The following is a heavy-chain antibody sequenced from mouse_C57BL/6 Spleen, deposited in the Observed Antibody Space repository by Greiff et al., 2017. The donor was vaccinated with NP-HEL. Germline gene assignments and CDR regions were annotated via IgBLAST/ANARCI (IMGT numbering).Heavy chain of an antibody. V-gene: IGHV1-69*01. D-gene: IGHD2-1*01. CDR3: ARRNYYCLYAMDD. J-gene: IGHJ4*01. Sequence: QVQLQQPGAELVMPGASVKLSCKASGYTFTSYWMHWVKQSPGQGLEWIGEIGPSGSYTYYTQKFKGKSTLTVDKSSSTSYMQLSSLTSEDSAVYYCARRNYYCLYAMDDWGQGTSVTVSS. CDR2: IGPSGSYT. CDR1: GYTFTSYW.